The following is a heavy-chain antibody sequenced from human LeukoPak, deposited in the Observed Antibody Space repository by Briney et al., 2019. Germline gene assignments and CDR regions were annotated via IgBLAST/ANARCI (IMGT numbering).Heavy chain of an antibody. D-gene: IGHD6-19*01. CDR2: INPNSGGT. V-gene: IGHV1-2*02. J-gene: IGHJ3*02. CDR3: ARQNYMGYSSGWYGEHDAFDI. CDR1: GYTFTGYY. Sequence: ASVKVSCKASGYTFTGYYIHWVRQAPGQGLEWMGWINPNSGGTNYAQKFQGRVTMTRDTSISTAYMELSRLRSDDTAVYYCARQNYMGYSSGWYGEHDAFDIWGQGTMVTVSS.